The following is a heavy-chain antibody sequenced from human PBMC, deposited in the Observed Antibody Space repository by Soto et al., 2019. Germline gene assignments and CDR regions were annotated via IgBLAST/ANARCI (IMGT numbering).Heavy chain of an antibody. CDR2: IKSRSNNYAT. CDR3: TRHIIVRPNEWFDP. D-gene: IGHD3-22*01. V-gene: IGHV3-73*01. CDR1: GFTFSGSP. J-gene: IGHJ5*02. Sequence: GGSLRLSCAACGFTFSGSPIHWVRQASGKGLQWVGRIKSRSNNYATAYAASVQGRFTISRDDSKTTAYLQMNSLKTEDTAVYYCTRHIIVRPNEWFDPWCQGNLLTVSS.